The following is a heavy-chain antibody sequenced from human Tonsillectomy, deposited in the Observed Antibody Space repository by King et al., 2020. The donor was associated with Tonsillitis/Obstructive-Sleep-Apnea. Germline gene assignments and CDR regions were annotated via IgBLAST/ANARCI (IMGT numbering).Heavy chain of an antibody. D-gene: IGHD3-22*01. CDR2: INPRGDST. V-gene: IGHV1-46*01. Sequence: QLVQSGAEVKKPGASVKVSCKASRYTFTTYYMNWVRQAPGQGLEWMGIINPRGDSTSYAQKFQGRVTMTSDTSTSTFYMELSSLRSEDTAVYYCARESSGYGNDAFDXWGQGTMVTVSS. CDR1: RYTFTTYY. J-gene: IGHJ3*02. CDR3: ARESSGYGNDAFDX.